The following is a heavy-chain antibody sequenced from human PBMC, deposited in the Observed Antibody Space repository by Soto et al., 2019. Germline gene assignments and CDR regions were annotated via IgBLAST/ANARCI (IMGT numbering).Heavy chain of an antibody. CDR2: IIPIFGTA. V-gene: IGHV1-69*13. CDR1: GGTFSSYA. CDR3: ARDTYYYDSSGYSSVGAFDI. J-gene: IGHJ3*02. Sequence: SVKVSCKASGGTFSSYAISWVRQAPGQGLEWMGGIIPIFGTANYAQKFQGRVTITADESTSTAYMELSSLRSEDTAVYYCARDTYYYDSSGYSSVGAFDIWG. D-gene: IGHD3-22*01.